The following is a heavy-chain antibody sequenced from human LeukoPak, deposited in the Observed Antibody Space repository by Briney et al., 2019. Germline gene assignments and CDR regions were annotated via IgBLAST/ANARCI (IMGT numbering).Heavy chain of an antibody. Sequence: GGSLRLSCSASGFIFGHYAMHWVRQAPGKGLEYVSSLKNNGDNIYYTDSVKGRFTISRDNSRNTLYLQLSSLRPEDTAVYYCVKDRGGLARDFDQWGQGTLVTVSS. CDR2: LKNNGDNI. V-gene: IGHV3-64D*06. CDR1: GFIFGHYA. J-gene: IGHJ4*02. CDR3: VKDRGGLARDFDQ. D-gene: IGHD3-10*01.